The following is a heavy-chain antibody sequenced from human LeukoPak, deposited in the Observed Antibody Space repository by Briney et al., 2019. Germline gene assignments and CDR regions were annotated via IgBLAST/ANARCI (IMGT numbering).Heavy chain of an antibody. Sequence: GASVKVSCKASGYTFTNYYIHWVRQASGQGLEWMGIINPSGGSTNYAQKFQGRVTMTTDTSTITVYMEVSSLRSEDTAVYYCARWRTTYLDYWGQGTLVTVSS. CDR2: INPSGGST. CDR3: ARWRTTYLDY. V-gene: IGHV1-46*01. CDR1: GYTFTNYY. D-gene: IGHD1/OR15-1a*01. J-gene: IGHJ4*02.